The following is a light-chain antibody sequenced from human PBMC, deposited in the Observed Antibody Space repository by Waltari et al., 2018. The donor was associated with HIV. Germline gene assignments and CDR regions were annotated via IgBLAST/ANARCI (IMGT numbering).Light chain of an antibody. CDR3: SSYTSSSTVV. J-gene: IGLJ2*01. CDR1: SMDVAAYNY. CDR2: DVS. Sequence: QSALTQPASVSGSPGQSITISCTGTSMDVAAYNYVSWYQLHPGKAPKLMIYDVSNRPSGVSDRFSGSKSANTASLTISGLQAEDEAHYYCSSYTSSSTVVFGGGTKLTVL. V-gene: IGLV2-14*03.